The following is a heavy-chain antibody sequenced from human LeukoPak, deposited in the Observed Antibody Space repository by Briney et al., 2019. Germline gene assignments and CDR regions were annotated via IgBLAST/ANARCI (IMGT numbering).Heavy chain of an antibody. CDR3: ARAGFWSGYLGY. CDR1: GGSISSGDYY. Sequence: SGPTLVKPSQTLSLTCTVSGGSISSGDYYWSWIRQPPGKGLEWIGYIYYSGSTYYNPSLKSRVTISVDTSKNQFSLKLSSVTAADTAVYYCARAGFWSGYLGYWGQGTLVTVSS. CDR2: IYYSGST. D-gene: IGHD3-3*01. V-gene: IGHV4-30-4*08. J-gene: IGHJ4*02.